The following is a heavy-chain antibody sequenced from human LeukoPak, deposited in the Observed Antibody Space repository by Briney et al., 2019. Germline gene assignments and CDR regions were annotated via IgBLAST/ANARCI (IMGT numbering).Heavy chain of an antibody. CDR3: ARDYADAFDI. CDR1: GFTFSNAW. D-gene: IGHD2-2*01. J-gene: IGHJ3*02. V-gene: IGHV3-72*01. CDR2: TRNKANSYTT. Sequence: GGSLRLSCAASGFTFSNAWMSWVRQAPGKGLEWVGRTRNKANSYTTEYAASVKGRFTISRDDSKNSLYLQMNSLKTEDTAVYYCARDYADAFDIWGQGTMVTVSS.